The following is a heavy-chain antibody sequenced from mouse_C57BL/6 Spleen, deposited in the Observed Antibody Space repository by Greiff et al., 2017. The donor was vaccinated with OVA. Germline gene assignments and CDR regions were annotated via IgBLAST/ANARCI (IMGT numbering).Heavy chain of an antibody. V-gene: IGHV14-1*01. J-gene: IGHJ4*01. Sequence: VQLQQSGAELVRPGASVKLSCTASGFNIKDYYMHWVKQRPEQGLEWIGRIDPEDGDTEYAPKFQGKATMTADTSSNTAYLQLSSLTSEDTAVYYCTTAYYGNSYAMYYWGQGTSVTVSS. CDR1: GFNIKDYY. CDR2: IDPEDGDT. D-gene: IGHD2-10*01. CDR3: TTAYYGNSYAMYY.